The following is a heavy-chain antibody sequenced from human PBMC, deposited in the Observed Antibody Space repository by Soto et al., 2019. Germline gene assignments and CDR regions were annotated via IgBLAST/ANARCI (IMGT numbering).Heavy chain of an antibody. D-gene: IGHD2-8*01. CDR1: GGSISRYGFY. Sequence: QVQLQEWGPGLVKPSQTLSLTCSVCGGSISRYGFYWSWIRQRPGKGLGWIGYVSFSGNPYFNPSLRSRATISIDTSKNQFSLRLSSETAADTAVYYCAPRRITLYHFDSWGQGTLVTVSS. V-gene: IGHV4-31*03. CDR3: APRRITLYHFDS. J-gene: IGHJ4*02. CDR2: VSFSGNP.